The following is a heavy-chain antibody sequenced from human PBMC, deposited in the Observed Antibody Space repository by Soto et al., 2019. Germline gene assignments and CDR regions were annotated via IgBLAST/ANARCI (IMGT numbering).Heavy chain of an antibody. CDR1: GVSFSGYY. V-gene: IGHV4-34*01. D-gene: IGHD3-9*01. J-gene: IGHJ6*02. Sequence: ETLSLTCPVYGVSFSGYYWTWIRQPPEKGLEWIGEIHHSGSTNYNPSLKSRVTISVDTSKNQFSLKLSSVTAADTAVYYCARGGPVLRYFRVWGQGTKVTVYS. CDR3: ARGGPVLRYFRV. CDR2: IHHSGST.